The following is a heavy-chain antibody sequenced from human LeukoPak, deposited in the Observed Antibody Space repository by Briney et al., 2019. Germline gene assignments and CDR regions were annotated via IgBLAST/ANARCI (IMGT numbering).Heavy chain of an antibody. CDR3: ARLIAAVWGFDY. Sequence: SETLSLTCAVYGGSFSGYYWSWIRQPPGKGLEWIGEINHSGSTNYNPSLKSRVTISVDTSKNQFSLKLSSVTAADTAVYYCARLIAAVWGFDYWGQGTLVTVSS. D-gene: IGHD6-13*01. CDR1: GGSFSGYY. J-gene: IGHJ4*02. CDR2: INHSGST. V-gene: IGHV4-34*01.